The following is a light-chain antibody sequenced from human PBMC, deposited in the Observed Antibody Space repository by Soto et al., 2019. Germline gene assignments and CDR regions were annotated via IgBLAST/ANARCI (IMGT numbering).Light chain of an antibody. CDR2: GAS. J-gene: IGKJ1*01. V-gene: IGKV3-20*01. Sequence: EIVLTQSPGTLSLSPGARATLSCRASQSVSSNYLAWYQQKPGQAPRLLIYGASSRATGIADRFSGSGSGTDFTLTISRLEPEDSAVYYCQQDGSSPPWTFGQGTKVEIK. CDR3: QQDGSSPPWT. CDR1: QSVSSNY.